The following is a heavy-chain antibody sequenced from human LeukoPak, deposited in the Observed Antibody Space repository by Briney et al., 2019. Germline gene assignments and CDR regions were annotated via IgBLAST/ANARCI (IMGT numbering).Heavy chain of an antibody. CDR2: IHTSGST. J-gene: IGHJ4*02. Sequence: SETLSLTCTVSGGPIGNYYWTWIRQPAGKGLEWIGRIHTSGSTNYNPSLKSRLIMSVDTSKSQFSLKLNSVTAADTAVYYCARSGYGSLFDSWGQGTLVTVSS. D-gene: IGHD3-10*01. CDR3: ARSGYGSLFDS. V-gene: IGHV4-4*07. CDR1: GGPIGNYY.